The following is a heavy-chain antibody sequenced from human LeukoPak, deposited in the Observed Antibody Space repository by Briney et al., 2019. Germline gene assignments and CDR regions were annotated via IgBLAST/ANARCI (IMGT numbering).Heavy chain of an antibody. D-gene: IGHD1-26*01. J-gene: IGHJ4*02. Sequence: SETLSLTCTVSGYSISSGYYWGWIRQPPGKGLEWIGSIYHSGSTYYNPSLKSRVTISVDTSKNQFSLKLSSVTAADTAVYYCARGSGYLDYWGQGTLVTVSS. CDR3: ARGSGYLDY. V-gene: IGHV4-38-2*02. CDR1: GYSISSGYY. CDR2: IYHSGST.